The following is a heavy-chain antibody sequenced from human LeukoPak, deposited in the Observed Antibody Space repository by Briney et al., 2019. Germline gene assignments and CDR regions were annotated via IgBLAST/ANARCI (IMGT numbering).Heavy chain of an antibody. D-gene: IGHD2-15*01. CDR2: IKQDGSEK. Sequence: GGSLRLSCAASGFTFSSYWMSWVRQAPGKGLEWVANIKQDGSEKYYVDPVKGRFTISRDNAKNSLYLQMNSLRAEDTAVYYCARVVVVVVAARYHYYYYYGMDVWGQGTTVTVSS. CDR1: GFTFSSYW. CDR3: ARVVVVVVAARYHYYYYYGMDV. V-gene: IGHV3-7*01. J-gene: IGHJ6*02.